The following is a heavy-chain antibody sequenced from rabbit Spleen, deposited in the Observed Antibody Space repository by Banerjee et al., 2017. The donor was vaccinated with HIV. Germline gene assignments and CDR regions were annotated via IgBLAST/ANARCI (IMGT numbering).Heavy chain of an antibody. CDR2: IEPIFGNT. J-gene: IGHJ4*01. D-gene: IGHD2-1*01. CDR3: VRDQAGDADYGPYYLNL. V-gene: IGHV1S47*01. CDR1: GFDFSNYG. Sequence: QEQVVESGGGLVQPGGSLKLSCKASGFDFSNYGVSWVRQAPGKGLEWIGYIEPIFGNTYYANWVNGRFTISSLNAQNTLFLQLSSLTAADTATYFCVRDQAGDADYGPYYLNLWGQGTLVTVS.